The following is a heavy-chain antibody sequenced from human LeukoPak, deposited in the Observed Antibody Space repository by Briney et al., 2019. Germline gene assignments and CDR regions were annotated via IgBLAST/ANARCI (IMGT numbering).Heavy chain of an antibody. V-gene: IGHV1-46*01. D-gene: IGHD6-19*01. CDR1: GFTFSSYG. CDR3: ARGKEGSGWYGGWFDP. Sequence: GGSLRLSCAASGFTFSSYGMHWVRQAPGKGLEWMGIINPSGGGTSYAQSFQGRVTMTRDTSTTTVYMELSSLRFEDTAVYYCARGKEGSGWYGGWFDPWGQGTLVTVSS. CDR2: INPSGGGT. J-gene: IGHJ5*02.